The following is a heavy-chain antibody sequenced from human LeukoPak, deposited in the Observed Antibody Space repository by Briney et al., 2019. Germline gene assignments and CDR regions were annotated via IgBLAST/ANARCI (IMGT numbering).Heavy chain of an antibody. V-gene: IGHV1-69*13. CDR1: GGTFSSYA. CDR2: IIPIFGTA. CDR3: AREYCSGGSCYKDAEYFQH. D-gene: IGHD2-15*01. Sequence: ASVKVSCKASGGTFSSYAISWVRRAPGQGLEWMGGIIPIFGTANYAQKFQGRVTITADGSTSTAYMELSSLRSEDTAVYYCAREYCSGGSCYKDAEYFQHWGQGTLVTVSS. J-gene: IGHJ1*01.